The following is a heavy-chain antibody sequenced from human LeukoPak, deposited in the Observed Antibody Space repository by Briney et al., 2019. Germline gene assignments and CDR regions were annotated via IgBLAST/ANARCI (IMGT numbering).Heavy chain of an antibody. CDR1: GGSISSGDYY. V-gene: IGHV4-30-4*08. CDR2: ISHSGNS. D-gene: IGHD2-2*02. CDR3: ARQPSTRYCSSATCYTLDI. Sequence: PSETLSLTCTVSGGSISSGDYYWSWIRQPPGRGLEWIGYISHSGNSYFNPSLKSRIILSVDTSKNQFSLKLSSVTAADTAVYYCARQPSTRYCSSATCYTLDIRGQGTLVTVSS. J-gene: IGHJ4*02.